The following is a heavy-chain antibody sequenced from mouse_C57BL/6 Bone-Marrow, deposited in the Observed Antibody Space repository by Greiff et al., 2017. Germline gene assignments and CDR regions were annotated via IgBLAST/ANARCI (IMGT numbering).Heavy chain of an antibody. D-gene: IGHD1-1*01. CDR1: GFTFSSYT. CDR2: LSGGGGNT. CDR3: SRQVTTVLATKYFDV. Sequence: DVHLVESGGGLVKPGGSLKLSCAASGFTFSSYTMSWVRQTPEKRLQWVAALSGGGGNTYYPDSVKGRFTISRDNDKNILYLQMSSLRSEDTALYYCSRQVTTVLATKYFDVWGTGTTVTVSS. V-gene: IGHV5-9*01. J-gene: IGHJ1*03.